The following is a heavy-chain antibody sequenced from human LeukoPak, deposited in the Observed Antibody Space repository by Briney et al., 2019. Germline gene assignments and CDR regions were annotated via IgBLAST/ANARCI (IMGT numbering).Heavy chain of an antibody. J-gene: IGHJ4*02. CDR1: GGLFSTYA. CDR3: VAIGRSFEAFGEVIMHEDFDQ. Sequence: APVKLSSTASGGLFSTYAISWVREARGPGLEWMGGIIPIFATANYAQKFQGRVTITTDESTSTAYMQLSSLRSEDTAVYYCVAIGRSFEAFGEVIMHEDFDQWGQGTLVTVSS. CDR2: IIPIFATA. D-gene: IGHD3-3*01. V-gene: IGHV1-69*05.